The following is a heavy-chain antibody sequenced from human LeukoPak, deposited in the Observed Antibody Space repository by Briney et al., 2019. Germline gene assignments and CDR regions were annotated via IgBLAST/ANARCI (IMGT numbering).Heavy chain of an antibody. CDR2: TNPSSSDT. CDR3: ARGVVYYRLDY. J-gene: IGHJ4*02. Sequence: ASVTVSCKASGYTLTDYYIHWVRQAPGQGLEWMGWTNPSSSDTNYAQKFQGRVTMTRDTSTSTAYMELSGLRSDDTAVYYCARGVVYYRLDYWGQGTLVTVSS. V-gene: IGHV1-2*02. D-gene: IGHD3-22*01. CDR1: GYTLTDYY.